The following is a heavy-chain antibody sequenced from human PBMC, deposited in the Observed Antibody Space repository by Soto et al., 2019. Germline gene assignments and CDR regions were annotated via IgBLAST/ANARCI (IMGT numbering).Heavy chain of an antibody. J-gene: IGHJ6*02. Sequence: GGSLRLSCATSGFTFINAWMSWVRQAPGKGLEWVGRIKTNVDGGTTDYAAPVKGRFTISRDDSKNTLYLQMNSLKTEDTAVYYCATDFLNALDVWGLGATVTVSS. CDR1: GFTFINAW. CDR3: ATDFLNALDV. CDR2: IKTNVDGGTT. V-gene: IGHV3-15*01.